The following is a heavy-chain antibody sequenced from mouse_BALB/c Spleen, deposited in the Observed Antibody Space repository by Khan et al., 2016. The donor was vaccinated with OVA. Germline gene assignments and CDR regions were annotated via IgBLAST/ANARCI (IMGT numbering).Heavy chain of an antibody. CDR1: GYSFTTYY. CDR3: TRHGYVAWFTY. CDR2: IDPFSGGT. D-gene: IGHD2-2*01. V-gene: IGHV1S135*01. J-gene: IGHJ3*01. Sequence: LQQSGPELMKPGASVKISCKASGYSFTTYYIHWVIQSHGKSLEWIGFIDPFSGGTTYNQKFEGKATLTADKSSSTAYIHLSNLTSEDSAVYYCTRHGYVAWFTYWGQGTLVTVSA.